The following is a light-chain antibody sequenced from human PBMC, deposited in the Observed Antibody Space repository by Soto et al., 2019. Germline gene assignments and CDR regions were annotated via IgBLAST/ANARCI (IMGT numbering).Light chain of an antibody. CDR1: QSVSSNY. J-gene: IGKJ1*01. Sequence: EILLTQYPDTLSLSPGERATLSCGASQSVSSNYLAWYQQIPGHAPRPLIYGASSRVPGIPDRFSGSGSGTEFTLTISRMEPEDFAVYYCQQYGSSGTFGQGTKVDIK. CDR2: GAS. CDR3: QQYGSSGT. V-gene: IGKV3-20*01.